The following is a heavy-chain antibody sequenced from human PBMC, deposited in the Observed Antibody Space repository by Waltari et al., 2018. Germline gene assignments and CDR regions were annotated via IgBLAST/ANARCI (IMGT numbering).Heavy chain of an antibody. Sequence: QVQLQESGPGLVKPSQTLSLTCTVSGGSISSGSYYWSWTRQPAGKGLEWIGRIYTSGSTNSNPSLKSRVTISVDTSKNQFSLKLSSVTAADTAVYYCARGNYYYGMDVWGQGTTVTVSS. V-gene: IGHV4-61*02. CDR3: ARGNYYYGMDV. CDR1: GGSISSGSYY. CDR2: IYTSGST. J-gene: IGHJ6*02.